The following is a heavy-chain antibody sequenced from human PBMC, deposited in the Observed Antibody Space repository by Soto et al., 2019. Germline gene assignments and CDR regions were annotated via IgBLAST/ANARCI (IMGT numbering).Heavy chain of an antibody. J-gene: IGHJ4*02. V-gene: IGHV4-30-2*01. CDR3: AKGNYYDSSASRFHFDN. CDR2: IYHSGST. D-gene: IGHD3-22*01. CDR1: GGSISSGGYS. Sequence: SETLSLTCAVSGGSISSGGYSWSWIRQPPGKGLEWIGYIYHSGSTYYNPSLKGRFTISRDNSKNTLYLQMNSLRAEDTAVYYCAKGNYYDSSASRFHFDNWGQGTLVTVSS.